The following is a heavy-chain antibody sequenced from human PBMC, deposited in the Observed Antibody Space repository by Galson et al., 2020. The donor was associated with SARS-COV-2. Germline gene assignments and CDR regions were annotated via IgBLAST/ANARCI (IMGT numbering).Heavy chain of an antibody. D-gene: IGHD6-19*01. CDR2: IYSGGDA. CDR1: ELTVSSNF. Sequence: GRPMRLSCEASELTVSSNFMSWVRQTQERGLEWVSLIYSGGDAYYADSVKGRFTISRDSSKKTLYLQMKSLRAEDSAVYFCARERMAGTTYNYYDYWRQGTLVIVSS. J-gene: IGHJ4*01. CDR3: ARERMAGTTYNYYDY. V-gene: IGHV3-53*01.